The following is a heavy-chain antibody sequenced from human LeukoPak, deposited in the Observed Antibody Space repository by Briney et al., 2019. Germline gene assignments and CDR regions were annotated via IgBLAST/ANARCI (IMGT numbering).Heavy chain of an antibody. J-gene: IGHJ2*01. CDR3: ARLYNQSKYRLGYFDL. V-gene: IGHV4-61*02. CDR2: IYTSGST. CDR1: GGSISSGSYY. D-gene: IGHD1-14*01. Sequence: SQTLSLTCTASGGSISSGSYYWSWIRQPAGKGLEWIGRIYTSGSTNYNPSLKSRVTISVDTSKNQFSLKLSSVTAADTAVYYCARLYNQSKYRLGYFDLWGRGTLVTVSS.